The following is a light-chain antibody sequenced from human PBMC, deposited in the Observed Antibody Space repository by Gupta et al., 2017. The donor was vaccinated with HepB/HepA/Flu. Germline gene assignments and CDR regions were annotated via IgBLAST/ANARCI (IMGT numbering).Light chain of an antibody. V-gene: IGLV2-18*02. CDR1: SSDIGTYNR. CDR2: DVS. J-gene: IGLJ2*01. Sequence: QSALTQPPSVSGSPGQSVTTSCPGTSSDIGTYNRVSWYQQPPGTAPKLMIYDVSNRPSGVPDRFSGSKSGNTASLTISGLQAEDEADYYCSSNTTSNTVVFGGGTKLTVL. CDR3: SSNTTSNTVV.